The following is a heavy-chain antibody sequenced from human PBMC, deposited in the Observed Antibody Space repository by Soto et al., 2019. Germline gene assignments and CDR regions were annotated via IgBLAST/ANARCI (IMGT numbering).Heavy chain of an antibody. V-gene: IGHV1-3*01. J-gene: IGHJ4*01. D-gene: IGHD2-21*02. CDR2: INAGNGNT. CDR1: GYTFTSYA. CDR3: ARGSAYCGGDCYLYSHLDY. Sequence: ASVKVSCKASGYTFTSYAMHWVRQAPGQRLEWMGWINAGNGNTKYSQKFQGRVTLTRDTSASTAYMELSSLRSEDTAVYYCARGSAYCGGDCYLYSHLDYWGHGTLVTVSS.